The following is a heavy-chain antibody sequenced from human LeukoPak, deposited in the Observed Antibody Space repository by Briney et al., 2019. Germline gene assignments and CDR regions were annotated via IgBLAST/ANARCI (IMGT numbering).Heavy chain of an antibody. J-gene: IGHJ4*02. V-gene: IGHV5-51*01. Sequence: KSGESLKISFKGSGYSFTTYWIGWVRQMPGKGLEWMGIIYPGDSGTRYSPSFQGQVTISADKSISTAYLQWSSLKASDTAMSYCAKLHITVSPRAFDYWGQGTLVTVSS. CDR2: IYPGDSGT. CDR3: AKLHITVSPRAFDY. CDR1: GYSFTTYW. D-gene: IGHD3-3*01.